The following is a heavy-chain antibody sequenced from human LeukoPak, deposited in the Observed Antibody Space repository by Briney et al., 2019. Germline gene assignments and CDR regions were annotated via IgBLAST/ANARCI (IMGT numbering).Heavy chain of an antibody. D-gene: IGHD3-10*01. CDR3: ARDRVGGPGYFDY. CDR1: GFTFSNYE. V-gene: IGHV3-48*03. CDR2: ISSSGGTI. J-gene: IGHJ4*02. Sequence: GGSLRLSCAASGFTFSNYEMNWVRQTPGKGLEWVSYISSSGGTIYYADSVKGRFTISRDNAKNSLYLQMNSLRAEDTAVYYCARDRVGGPGYFDYWGQGTLVTVSS.